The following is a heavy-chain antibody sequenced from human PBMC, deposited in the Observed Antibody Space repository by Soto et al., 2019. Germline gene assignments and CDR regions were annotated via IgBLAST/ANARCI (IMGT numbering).Heavy chain of an antibody. V-gene: IGHV1-18*01. CDR1: GYSFAGYG. CDR3: VTSLIGLPTTRRDF. Sequence: QVQLVQSGDEVKRPGAAVKVSCKASGYSFAGYGMNWVRQAPGQGLQWMGWISGYNGNTKYARTFQGRVHMTSDTSPSQVPLELRNLTSDDTAGYYCVTSLIGLPTTRRDFWGLGTPVTV. D-gene: IGHD1-26*01. J-gene: IGHJ4*02. CDR2: ISGYNGNT.